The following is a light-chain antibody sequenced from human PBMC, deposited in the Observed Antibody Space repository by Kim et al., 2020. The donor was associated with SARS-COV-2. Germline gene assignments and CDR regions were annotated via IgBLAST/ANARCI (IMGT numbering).Light chain of an antibody. CDR2: WAS. J-gene: IGKJ3*01. CDR1: QSVLYSSNNKNY. Sequence: ATIKCKSSQSVLYSSNNKNYLAWYQQKPGQPPKLLIYWASTRESGVPDRFSGSGSGTDFTLNISSLQAEDVAVYYCKQYYSTPFTFGPVTKVDIK. V-gene: IGKV4-1*01. CDR3: KQYYSTPFT.